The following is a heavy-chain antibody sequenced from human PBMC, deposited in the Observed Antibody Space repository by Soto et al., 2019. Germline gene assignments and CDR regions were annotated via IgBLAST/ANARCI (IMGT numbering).Heavy chain of an antibody. Sequence: GASVKVSCKASGYTFTSYGISWVRQAPGQGLEWMGWISAYNGNTNYAQKLQGRVTMTTDTSTSTAYMELRSLRSDDTAVYYCASNYLYYYGSGNTNYYGMDVWGQGTTVTV. D-gene: IGHD3-10*01. CDR3: ASNYLYYYGSGNTNYYGMDV. J-gene: IGHJ6*02. V-gene: IGHV1-18*01. CDR2: ISAYNGNT. CDR1: GYTFTSYG.